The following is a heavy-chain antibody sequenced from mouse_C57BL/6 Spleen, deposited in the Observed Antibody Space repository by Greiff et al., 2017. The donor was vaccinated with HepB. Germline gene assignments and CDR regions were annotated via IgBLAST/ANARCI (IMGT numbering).Heavy chain of an antibody. CDR3: TRSGLTTVVDFAY. Sequence: VKLMESGAELVRPGASVTLSCKASGYTFTDYEMHWVKQTPVHGLEWIGAIDPETGGTAYNQKFKGKAILTADKSSSTAYMELRSLTSEDSAVYYCTRSGLTTVVDFAYWGQGTLVTVSA. CDR2: IDPETGGT. J-gene: IGHJ3*01. V-gene: IGHV1-15*01. D-gene: IGHD1-1*01. CDR1: GYTFTDYE.